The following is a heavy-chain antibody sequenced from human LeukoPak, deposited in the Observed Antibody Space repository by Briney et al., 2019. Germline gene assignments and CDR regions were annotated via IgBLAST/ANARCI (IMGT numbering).Heavy chain of an antibody. CDR2: ISGDGDNT. D-gene: IGHD1-26*01. V-gene: IGHV3-43*02. CDR1: GFTVDDYA. Sequence: AGGSLRLSCVASGFTVDDYALHWVRQAPGKGLEWISLISGDGDNTLYADSVKGRFTISRDNSKNTLYLQMSSLRSEDSAFYYCTKAVQSGTYYNCFDPWGQGTLVTVSS. J-gene: IGHJ5*02. CDR3: TKAVQSGTYYNCFDP.